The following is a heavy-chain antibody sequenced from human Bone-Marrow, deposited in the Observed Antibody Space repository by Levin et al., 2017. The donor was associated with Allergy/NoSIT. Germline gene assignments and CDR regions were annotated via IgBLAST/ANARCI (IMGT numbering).Heavy chain of an antibody. CDR3: ARTCDDSSTWYSPHVDC. CDR1: GFTFNTYG. CDR2: IKSDGSNK. V-gene: IGHV3-33*01. Sequence: PGGSLRLSCAASGFTFNTYGMHWVRQAPGKGLEWVALIKSDGSNKYYGDSVKGRFTISRDNSANTLYLQMNSLRAEDTAVYYCARTCDDSSTWYSPHVDCWGQGTLVTVSS. J-gene: IGHJ4*02. D-gene: IGHD4-11*01.